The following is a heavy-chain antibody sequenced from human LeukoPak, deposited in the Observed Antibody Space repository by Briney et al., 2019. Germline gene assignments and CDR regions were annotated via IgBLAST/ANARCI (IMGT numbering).Heavy chain of an antibody. CDR2: ISASGGST. D-gene: IGHD2/OR15-2a*01. CDR3: AKYVSAKGPPYGLDV. Sequence: QSGGSLRLSCAASEFTFSSHAMQWVRQAPGKGLEWVSGISASGGSTYYADSVKGRFTISRDNSKNTLYLQMNSLRAEDTAIYYCAKYVSAKGPPYGLDVWGQGTAVTVSS. CDR1: EFTFSSHA. V-gene: IGHV3-23*01. J-gene: IGHJ6*02.